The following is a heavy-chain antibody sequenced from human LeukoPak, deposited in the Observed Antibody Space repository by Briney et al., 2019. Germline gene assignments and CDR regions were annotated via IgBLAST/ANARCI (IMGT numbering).Heavy chain of an antibody. CDR3: ARGGGYGTKNDY. CDR2: IYYSGST. D-gene: IGHD5-12*01. Sequence: SETLSLTCTVSGGSISSYYWSWIRQPPGKGLEWIGYIYYSGSTNYNPSLKSRVTISVDTSKNQFSLKLSSVTAADTAVYYCARGGGYGTKNDYWGQGTLVTVSS. V-gene: IGHV4-59*01. J-gene: IGHJ4*02. CDR1: GGSISSYY.